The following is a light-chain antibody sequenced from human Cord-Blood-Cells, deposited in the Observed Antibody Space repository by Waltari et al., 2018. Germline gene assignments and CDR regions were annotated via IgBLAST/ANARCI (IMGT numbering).Light chain of an antibody. CDR1: QGIRND. Sequence: AIQMTQSQSSLSASVGDRVTITCRASQGIRNDLGWYQQKPGKAPKLLIYAASSLQSGVPSRFSGSGSGTDFTLTISSLQPEDFATYYCLQDYNYPRTFGQETKLEIK. V-gene: IGKV1-6*01. CDR2: AAS. J-gene: IGKJ2*01. CDR3: LQDYNYPRT.